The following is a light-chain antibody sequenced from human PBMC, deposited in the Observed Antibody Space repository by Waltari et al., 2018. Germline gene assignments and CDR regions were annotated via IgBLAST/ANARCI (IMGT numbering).Light chain of an antibody. V-gene: IGKV3-11*01. CDR2: SAS. CDR1: QMVSIY. CDR3: QQRSNWPRT. Sequence: SCKSSQMVSIYLAWYQHKPGQAPRLLLYSASIKATGLPARFSGIGSGTDFTLTISSLEPEDFAVYYCQQRSNWPRTFGQGTKVEI. J-gene: IGKJ1*01.